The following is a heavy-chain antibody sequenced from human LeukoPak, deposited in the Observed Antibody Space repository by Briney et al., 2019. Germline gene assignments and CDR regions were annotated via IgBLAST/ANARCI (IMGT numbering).Heavy chain of an antibody. Sequence: GGSLRLSCAASGVTVSSNYMNWVRQAPGKGLEWVSIIYSGGNTYYADSVKGRFAISRDNSKNTLYLQMNGLRAEDTAVYYCARQQDTTDPGYWGQGTLVTVSS. J-gene: IGHJ4*02. CDR3: ARQQDTTDPGY. D-gene: IGHD5-18*01. CDR2: IYSGGNT. CDR1: GVTVSSNY. V-gene: IGHV3-66*04.